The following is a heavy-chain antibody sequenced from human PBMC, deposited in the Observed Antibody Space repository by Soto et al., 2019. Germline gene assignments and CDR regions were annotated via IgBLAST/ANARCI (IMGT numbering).Heavy chain of an antibody. V-gene: IGHV3-11*01. CDR2: ISSSGSTI. D-gene: IGHD5-12*01. Sequence: GGSLRLSCAASGFTFSDYYMNWIRQAPGKGLEWVSYISSSGSTIYYADSVKRRFTISRDNAKNSLYLQMNSLRAEDTAVYYCARDFGDIVATDWSYFDYWGQGTLVTVSS. CDR1: GFTFSDYY. CDR3: ARDFGDIVATDWSYFDY. J-gene: IGHJ4*02.